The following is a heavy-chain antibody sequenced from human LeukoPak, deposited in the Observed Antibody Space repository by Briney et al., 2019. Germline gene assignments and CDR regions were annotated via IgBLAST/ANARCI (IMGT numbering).Heavy chain of an antibody. CDR2: ISWNSGSI. J-gene: IGHJ4*02. CDR3: ARPGVGFDY. V-gene: IGHV3-20*04. CDR1: GFTFSSYA. Sequence: GGSLRLSCAASGFTFSSYAMSWVRQAPGKGLEWVSGISWNSGSIGYADSVKGRFTISRDNAKNTVYLQMNSLRAEDTAVYYCARPGVGFDYWGQGALVTVSS.